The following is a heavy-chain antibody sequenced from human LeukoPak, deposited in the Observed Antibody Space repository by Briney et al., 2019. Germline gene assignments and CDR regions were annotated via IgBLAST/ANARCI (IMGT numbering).Heavy chain of an antibody. CDR2: ISYDGSNK. CDR3: AREAHCSSTSCLYYYYMDV. V-gene: IGHV3-30*19. CDR1: GFTFSSYG. J-gene: IGHJ6*03. Sequence: GGSLRLSCAASGFTFSSYGMHWVRQAPGKGLEWVAVISYDGSNKYYADSVKGRFTISRDNSKNTLYLQMNSLRAEDTAVYYCAREAHCSSTSCLYYYYMDVWGKGTAVTVSS. D-gene: IGHD2-2*01.